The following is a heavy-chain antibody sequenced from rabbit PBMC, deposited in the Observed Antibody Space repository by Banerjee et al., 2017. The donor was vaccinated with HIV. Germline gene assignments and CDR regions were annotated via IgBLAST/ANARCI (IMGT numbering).Heavy chain of an antibody. CDR3: ARGYPDSTAYEL. CDR1: GFDFSRNYW. J-gene: IGHJ6*01. V-gene: IGHV1S45*01. CDR2: IYNGDVST. D-gene: IGHD4-2*01. Sequence: ELVESGGGLVQPGESLKLSCKASGFDFSRNYWICWVRQAPGKRPEWIACIYNGDVSTYYASWVNGRFTLSKTSSTTVTLQMTSLTAADTATYFCARGYPDSTAYELWGPGTLVTVS.